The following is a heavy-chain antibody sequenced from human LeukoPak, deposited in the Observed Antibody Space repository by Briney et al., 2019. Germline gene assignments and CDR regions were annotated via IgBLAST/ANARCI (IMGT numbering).Heavy chain of an antibody. D-gene: IGHD3-22*01. CDR3: ARRYYYDSSGTFDY. J-gene: IGHJ4*02. CDR2: IYYSGST. V-gene: IGHV4-59*08. Sequence: SETLSLTCTVSGGSISSYYWSWIRQPPGKGLEWIGYIYYSGSTNYNRSLKSRVTISVDTSKNQFSLKLSSVTAADTAVYYCARRYYYDSSGTFDYWGQGTLVTVSS. CDR1: GGSISSYY.